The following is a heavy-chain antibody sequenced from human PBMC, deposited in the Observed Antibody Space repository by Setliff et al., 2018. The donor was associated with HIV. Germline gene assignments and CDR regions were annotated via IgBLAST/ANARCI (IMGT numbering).Heavy chain of an antibody. CDR3: ASFFWECSDNLCHRSFQF. V-gene: IGHV4-34*01. CDR2: INHRGGV. J-gene: IGHJ1*01. CDR1: GGSLSGFY. D-gene: IGHD3-10*01. Sequence: KPSETLSLTCAVYGGSLSGFYWNWIRQSPGKGLEWIGEINHRGGVNYNPSFNSRLTMSVDTSKNQFSLKLTSVTAADTAVYYCASFFWECSDNLCHRSFQFWDQGALVTVS.